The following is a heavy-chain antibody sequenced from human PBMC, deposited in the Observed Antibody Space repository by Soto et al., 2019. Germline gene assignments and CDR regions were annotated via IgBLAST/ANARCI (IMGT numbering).Heavy chain of an antibody. J-gene: IGHJ4*02. CDR2: FDPEDGET. CDR1: GYTLTELS. CDR3: ATSPGYCSGGSCYSKMS. Sequence: ASVKVSCKVSGYTLTELSMHWVRQAPGKGLEWMGGFDPEDGETIYAQKFQGRVTMTEDTSTDTAYMELSSLRSEDTAVYYCATSPGYCSGGSCYSKMSWGQGTLVTVSS. V-gene: IGHV1-24*01. D-gene: IGHD2-15*01.